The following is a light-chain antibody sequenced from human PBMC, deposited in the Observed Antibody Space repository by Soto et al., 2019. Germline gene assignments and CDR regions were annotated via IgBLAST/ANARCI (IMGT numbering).Light chain of an antibody. CDR2: GAS. V-gene: IGKV3-20*01. CDR1: QSVSRSY. Sequence: EIVLTQSPGTLSLSPGDRATLSCRASQSVSRSYLGWYQQKPGQAPRLLIYGASSRATGIPDRFSGSGSGTDFTLTISRLEPEDFAVYYCQQYGSSPRTFGQGTRLEIK. CDR3: QQYGSSPRT. J-gene: IGKJ5*01.